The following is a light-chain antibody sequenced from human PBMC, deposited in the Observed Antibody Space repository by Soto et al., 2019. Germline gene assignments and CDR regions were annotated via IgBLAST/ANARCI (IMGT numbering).Light chain of an antibody. CDR1: QSFSGN. CDR2: GAS. V-gene: IGKV3-15*01. J-gene: IGKJ1*01. CDR3: QQYNNWPPWT. Sequence: PGERVTLSCRASQSFSGNYLTWYQHKPGQAPRLLIYGASTRATGIPARFSGSGSGTEFTLTISSLQSEDFAVYYCQQYNNWPPWTFGQGTKVDIK.